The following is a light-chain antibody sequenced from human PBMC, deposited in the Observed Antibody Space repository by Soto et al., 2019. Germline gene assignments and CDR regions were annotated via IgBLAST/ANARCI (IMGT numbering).Light chain of an antibody. CDR2: DAS. Sequence: EIVLTQSPATLSLSPGERATLSCRASQSVSSYLAWYQQKPGQAPRLLIYDASNRATGIPARFSGSGSGTDFTLTISSLETEDFEVYYCQQRIKWWTFGQGTKVDIK. V-gene: IGKV3-11*01. CDR3: QQRIKWWT. CDR1: QSVSSY. J-gene: IGKJ1*01.